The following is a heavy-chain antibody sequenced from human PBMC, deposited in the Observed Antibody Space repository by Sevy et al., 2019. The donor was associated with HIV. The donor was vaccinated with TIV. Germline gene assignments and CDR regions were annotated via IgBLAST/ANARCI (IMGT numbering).Heavy chain of an antibody. Sequence: GGSLRLSCAASGFTFSSYSMNWVRQAPGKGLELVSSISSSSSYIYYADSVKGRFTISRDNAKNSLYLQMNSLRAEDTAVYYCARDQTTVVTPGGGMDVWGQGTTVTVSS. J-gene: IGHJ6*02. CDR3: ARDQTTVVTPGGGMDV. V-gene: IGHV3-21*01. CDR2: ISSSSSYI. D-gene: IGHD4-17*01. CDR1: GFTFSSYS.